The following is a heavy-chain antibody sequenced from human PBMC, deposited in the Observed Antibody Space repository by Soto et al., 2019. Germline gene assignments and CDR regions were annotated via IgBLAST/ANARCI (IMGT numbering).Heavy chain of an antibody. D-gene: IGHD3-10*01. Sequence: GGSLRLSCAASGFTFSNAWMSWVRQAPGKGLEWVGRIKSKTDGGTTDYAAPVKGRFTISRDDSKNTLYLQMNSLKTEDTAVYYCTTDRRFGELFDDHYYYYYYMDVWGKGTTVTVSS. V-gene: IGHV3-15*01. J-gene: IGHJ6*03. CDR1: GFTFSNAW. CDR2: IKSKTDGGTT. CDR3: TTDRRFGELFDDHYYYYYYMDV.